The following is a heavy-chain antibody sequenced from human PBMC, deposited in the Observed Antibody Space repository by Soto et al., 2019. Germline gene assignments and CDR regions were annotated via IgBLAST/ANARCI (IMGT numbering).Heavy chain of an antibody. V-gene: IGHV4-4*07. J-gene: IGHJ5*02. CDR1: GGSITDYS. Sequence: SETLSLTCTVSGGSITDYSWVWIRQPAGKGPEWIGRIFSSGSTNYNPSLKGRITMSLDTSKNLFSLKLNSATATDTAVYFCARDQGVVVTADNWFDPWGQGILVTVSS. D-gene: IGHD2-21*02. CDR2: IFSSGST. CDR3: ARDQGVVVTADNWFDP.